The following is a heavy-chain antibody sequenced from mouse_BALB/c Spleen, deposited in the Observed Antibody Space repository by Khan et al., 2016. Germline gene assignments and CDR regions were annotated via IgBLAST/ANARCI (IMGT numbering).Heavy chain of an antibody. D-gene: IGHD1-2*01. J-gene: IGHJ3*01. CDR3: VREWNIHCIAY. CDR2: IRSKSNNYAT. CDR1: GFTFNTNA. V-gene: IGHV10S3*01. Sequence: EVQLVETGGGLVQPKGSLKLSCAASGFTFNTNAMNWVRQAPGKGLEWVARIRSKSNNYATYYADSVKDRFTISRDDSQSMLDLQMNNLKTEDTATSYCVREWNIHCIAYCGQGTLVTVSS.